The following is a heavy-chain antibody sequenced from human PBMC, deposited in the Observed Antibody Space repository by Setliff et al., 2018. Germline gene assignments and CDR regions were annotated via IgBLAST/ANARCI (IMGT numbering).Heavy chain of an antibody. D-gene: IGHD4-17*01. Sequence: SETLSLTCTVSGGSISSSSYYWGWIRQPPGKGLEWIGSTYDSGSTYYNPSLNSRVTISEDTSKNQFSLKLTSVTAADAAVYYCARAAVTSGARADYFDNWGRGTLVTVSS. CDR3: ARAAVTSGARADYFDN. CDR2: TYDSGST. V-gene: IGHV4-39*07. J-gene: IGHJ4*02. CDR1: GGSISSSSYY.